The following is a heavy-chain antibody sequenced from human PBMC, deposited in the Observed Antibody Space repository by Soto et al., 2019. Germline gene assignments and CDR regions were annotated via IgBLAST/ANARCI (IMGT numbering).Heavy chain of an antibody. CDR1: GYTFXSYG. CDR3: ARDMEWPDYFDY. CDR2: ISAYNGNT. D-gene: IGHD3-3*01. J-gene: IGHJ4*02. V-gene: IGHV1-18*01. Sequence: ASVKVSCKGSGYTFXSYGICWVRQAPGQGLEWMGWISAYNGNTNYAQKLQGRVTMTTDTSTSTAYMELRSLRSDDTAVYYCARDMEWPDYFDYWGQGTLVTVSS.